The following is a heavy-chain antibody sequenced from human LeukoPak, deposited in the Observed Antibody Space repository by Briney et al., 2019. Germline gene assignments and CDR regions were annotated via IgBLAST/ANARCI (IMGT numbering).Heavy chain of an antibody. CDR3: AKDGSSSWNYYFDY. CDR1: GFTFTSYG. J-gene: IGHJ4*02. D-gene: IGHD6-13*01. CDR2: IRYGGSNK. Sequence: PGGSLRLSCAASGFTFTSYGMPWVRQAPGKGLEWVAFIRYGGSNKDYADSVKGRFTISRDNSENTLYLQMNSLRAEDTAVYYCAKDGSSSWNYYFDYWGQGILVTVSS. V-gene: IGHV3-30*02.